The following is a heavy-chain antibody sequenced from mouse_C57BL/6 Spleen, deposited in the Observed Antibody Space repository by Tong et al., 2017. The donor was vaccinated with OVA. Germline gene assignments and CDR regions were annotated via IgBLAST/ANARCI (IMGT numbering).Heavy chain of an antibody. CDR1: GFTFSDYY. CDR2: ISDGGSYT. J-gene: IGHJ2*01. V-gene: IGHV5-4*02. D-gene: IGHD1-1*01. Sequence: EVQLQESGGGLVKPRGSLKLSCAASGFTFSDYYMYWVRQTPEKRLEWVATISDGGSYTYYPDSVKGRFTISRDNAKNNLYLQMSSLRSEDTAMYYCARHATTDMNYWGQGTTLTVSS. CDR3: ARHATTDMNY.